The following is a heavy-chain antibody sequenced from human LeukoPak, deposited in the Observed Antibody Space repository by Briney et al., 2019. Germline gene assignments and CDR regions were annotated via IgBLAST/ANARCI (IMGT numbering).Heavy chain of an antibody. CDR2: ISWNGAIM. Sequence: PGGSLRLSCATSGFTFDDYGMHWVRQAPRKGLEWVSGISWNGAIMVYADSVKGRFTISRDNAKSSLYLQMNSLRAEDTALYYCAKDISIGGFADGYFYGMDAWGQGTTVTVSS. V-gene: IGHV3-9*01. CDR1: GFTFDDYG. D-gene: IGHD4-23*01. CDR3: AKDISIGGFADGYFYGMDA. J-gene: IGHJ6*02.